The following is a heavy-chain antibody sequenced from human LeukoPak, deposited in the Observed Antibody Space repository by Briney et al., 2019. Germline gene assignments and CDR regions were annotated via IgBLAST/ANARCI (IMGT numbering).Heavy chain of an antibody. CDR1: GDSVSNNRAA. D-gene: IGHD6-13*01. V-gene: IGHV6-1*01. CDR3: ARPQAAAGTGAVWYFDL. J-gene: IGHJ2*01. CDR2: TYYRSKWNN. Sequence: RSQTLPLTCAISGDSVSNNRAAWHWIRQSPSRGLEWLGRTYYRSKWNNDYAVSVQSRITINADTSKNQFSLQLNSVTAADTAVYYCARPQAAAGTGAVWYFDLWGRGTLVTVSS.